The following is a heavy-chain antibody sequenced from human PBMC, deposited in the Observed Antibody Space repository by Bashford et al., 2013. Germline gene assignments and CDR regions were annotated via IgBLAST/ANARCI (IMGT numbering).Heavy chain of an antibody. CDR3: ATTRQGIVVVAPTPFDY. Sequence: WVRQMPGKGLEWMGIIYPGDSDTRYSPSFQGQVTITRDTSASTAYMELSSLRSEDTAVYYCATTRQGIVVVAPTPFDYWGQGILVTVSS. CDR2: IYPGDSDT. J-gene: IGHJ4*02. D-gene: IGHD2-15*01. V-gene: IGHV5-51*01.